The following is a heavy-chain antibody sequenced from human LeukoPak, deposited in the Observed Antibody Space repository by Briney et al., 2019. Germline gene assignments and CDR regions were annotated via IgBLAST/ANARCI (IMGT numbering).Heavy chain of an antibody. D-gene: IGHD3-22*01. CDR2: INAGNGNT. Sequence: GASVKVSCKASGYTFTSYAMHWVRQAPGQRLEWMGWINAGNGNTKYSQKFQGRVTLTRDTSITTGYMELSGLTSDDTAVYYCASLSYYDLSGYFYWGQGTLVTVSS. CDR3: ASLSYYDLSGYFY. CDR1: GYTFTSYA. V-gene: IGHV1-3*01. J-gene: IGHJ4*02.